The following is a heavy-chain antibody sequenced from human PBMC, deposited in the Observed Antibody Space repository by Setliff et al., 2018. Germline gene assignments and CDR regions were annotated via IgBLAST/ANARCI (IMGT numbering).Heavy chain of an antibody. CDR3: AREGRGVYYHYYYMDV. D-gene: IGHD3-10*01. CDR1: GYIFTNYY. J-gene: IGHJ6*03. V-gene: IGHV1-2*02. Sequence: GASVKVSCKTSGYIFTNYYIHWVRQAPGQGLEWMGWINANTGGTREVQKFQGRVTMTRDTSIDTAYMEVNRLTYDDTAVYYCAREGRGVYYHYYYMDVWGKGTTVTV. CDR2: INANTGGT.